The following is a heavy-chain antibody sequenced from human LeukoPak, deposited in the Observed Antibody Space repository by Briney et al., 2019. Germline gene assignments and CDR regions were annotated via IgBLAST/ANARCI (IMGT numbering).Heavy chain of an antibody. CDR2: VNRDGSET. D-gene: IGHD4-17*01. CDR1: GFALSSHW. Sequence: GGSLRLSCAASGFALSSHWMTWVRQVPGRGPEWVANVNRDGSETYYLDSVKGRFTISRDSAKNSLYLQMNSLRDEDTAVYYCARDRDSGDYTAAPGDYWGQGTLVTVSS. J-gene: IGHJ4*02. V-gene: IGHV3-7*01. CDR3: ARDRDSGDYTAAPGDY.